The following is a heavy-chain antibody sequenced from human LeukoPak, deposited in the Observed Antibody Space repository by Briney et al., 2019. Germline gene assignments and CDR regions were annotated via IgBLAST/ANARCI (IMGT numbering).Heavy chain of an antibody. Sequence: PSETLSLTCTVSGGSISSSSYYWGWIRQPPGKGLEWIGRIYTSGSTNYNPSLKSRVTMSVDTSKNQFSLKLSSVTAADTAVYYCARGVDFWSGFFDYWGQGTLVTVSS. D-gene: IGHD3-3*01. CDR3: ARGVDFWSGFFDY. CDR2: IYTSGST. J-gene: IGHJ4*02. CDR1: GGSISSSSYY. V-gene: IGHV4-61*05.